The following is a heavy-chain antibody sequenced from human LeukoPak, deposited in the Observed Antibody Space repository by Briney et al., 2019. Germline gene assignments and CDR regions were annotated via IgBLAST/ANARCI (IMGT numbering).Heavy chain of an antibody. CDR1: GFTFSSYA. CDR3: ARDRAYSTSGLTGYYYGMDV. CDR2: FSSDGSK. D-gene: IGHD2-2*01. Sequence: GGSLRLSCAASGFTFSSYALHWVRQAPGKGLEWVAIFSSDGSKYYADSVKGRFTISSDKSSNTLYLQMDSLRADDTAVYYCARDRAYSTSGLTGYYYGMDVWGQGTTVTVSS. J-gene: IGHJ6*02. V-gene: IGHV3-30-3*01.